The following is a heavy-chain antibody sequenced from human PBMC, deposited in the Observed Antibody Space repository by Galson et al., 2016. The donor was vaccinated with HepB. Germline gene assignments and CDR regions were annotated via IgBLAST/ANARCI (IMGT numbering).Heavy chain of an antibody. CDR1: GFTFTTYA. Sequence: SLRLSCAASGFTFTTYAMTWVRQAPGKGLEWVSSIIPSGGITYYADSVKGRFTISRDNSKNTLYLQMHSLRVEDTALYYCAKDRVAVAGYAFDVWGQGTMVTVSS. CDR2: IIPSGGIT. CDR3: AKDRVAVAGYAFDV. V-gene: IGHV3-23*01. J-gene: IGHJ3*01. D-gene: IGHD6-19*01.